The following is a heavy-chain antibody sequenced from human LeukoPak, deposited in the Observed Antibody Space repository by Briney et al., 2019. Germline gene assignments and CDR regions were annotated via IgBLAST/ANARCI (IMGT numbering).Heavy chain of an antibody. CDR2: IYYSGST. D-gene: IGHD3-3*01. CDR1: GGSFSNSNYY. J-gene: IGHJ4*02. CDR3: ARLGTIPRSFDY. V-gene: IGHV4-39*01. Sequence: SETLSLTCTVSGGSFSNSNYYWGWIRQPPGKGLEWIGSIYYSGSTYYNPSLKSRVTISVDTSKNQFSLKLSSVTAADTAVYYCARLGTIPRSFDYWGQGTLVTVSS.